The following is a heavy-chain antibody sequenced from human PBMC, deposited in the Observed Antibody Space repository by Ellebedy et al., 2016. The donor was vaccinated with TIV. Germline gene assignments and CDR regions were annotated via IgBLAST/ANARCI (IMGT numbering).Heavy chain of an antibody. D-gene: IGHD3-22*01. J-gene: IGHJ4*02. V-gene: IGHV1-69*13. Sequence: SVKVSXXASGGTFSSYAISWVRQAPGQGLEWMGGIIPIFGTANYAQKFQGRVTITADESTSTAYMELSSLRSEDTAVYYCARDSEPHYYDSSGYSGGDYWGQGTLVTVSS. CDR3: ARDSEPHYYDSSGYSGGDY. CDR2: IIPIFGTA. CDR1: GGTFSSYA.